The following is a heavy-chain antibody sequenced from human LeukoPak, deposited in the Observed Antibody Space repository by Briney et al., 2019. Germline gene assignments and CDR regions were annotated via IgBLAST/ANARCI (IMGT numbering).Heavy chain of an antibody. V-gene: IGHV4-61*05. D-gene: IGHD3-10*01. J-gene: IGHJ4*02. Sequence: PSETLSLTCTVSGGSISSSRYYWGWIRQPPGKGLEWIGYIYYSGSTNYNPSLKSRVTISVDTSKNQFSLKLSSVTAADTAVYYCARGFYGSGSYYNLFDYWGQGTLVTVSS. CDR3: ARGFYGSGSYYNLFDY. CDR1: GGSISSSRYY. CDR2: IYYSGST.